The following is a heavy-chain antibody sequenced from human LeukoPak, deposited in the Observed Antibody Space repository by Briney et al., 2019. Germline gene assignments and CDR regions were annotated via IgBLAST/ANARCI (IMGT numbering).Heavy chain of an antibody. D-gene: IGHD5-12*01. CDR2: IDYSGST. CDR1: GGSISSYY. J-gene: IGHJ6*02. CDR3: ARSYGGFSYGMDG. V-gene: IGHV4-59*08. Sequence: SETLSLTCTVSGGSISSYYWSWIRQPPGKGLEWIAYIDYSGSTNYNPSLKSRVTISVATSKNQFSLKLSSVTAADTAVYYCARSYGGFSYGMDGWGQGTTVTVSS.